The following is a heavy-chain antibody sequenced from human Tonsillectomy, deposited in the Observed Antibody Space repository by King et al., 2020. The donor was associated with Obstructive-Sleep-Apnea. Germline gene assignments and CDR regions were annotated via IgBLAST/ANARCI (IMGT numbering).Heavy chain of an antibody. Sequence: QLVQSGAEVKKPGASVKVSCKASGYTFTGYSFSWVRQAPGQGLEWMGWISSYNGNTHYAQKLQGRLTMTTDTSTSTAYMELRSLRFDDTAVYYFARAPAITVSPLQFQRKNWFDPWGQGTLVTVSS. J-gene: IGHJ5*02. V-gene: IGHV1-18*04. CDR1: GYTFTGYS. CDR2: ISSYNGNT. D-gene: IGHD4-11*01. CDR3: ARAPAITVSPLQFQRKNWFDP.